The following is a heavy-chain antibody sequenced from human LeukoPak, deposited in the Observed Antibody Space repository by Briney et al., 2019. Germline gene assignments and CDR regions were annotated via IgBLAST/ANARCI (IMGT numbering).Heavy chain of an antibody. J-gene: IGHJ5*02. D-gene: IGHD6-19*01. Sequence: ASVKVSCKASGYTFTSYAMHWVRQAPGQRLEWMGWINAGNGNTKYSQKFQGRVTITRDTSASTAYMELSSLRSEDTAVYYCARGPQAVAAYNWFDPWGQGTLVTVSS. CDR1: GYTFTSYA. CDR2: INAGNGNT. V-gene: IGHV1-3*01. CDR3: ARGPQAVAAYNWFDP.